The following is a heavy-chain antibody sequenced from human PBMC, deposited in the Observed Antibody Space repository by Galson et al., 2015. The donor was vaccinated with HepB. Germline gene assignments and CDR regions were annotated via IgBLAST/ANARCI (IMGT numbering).Heavy chain of an antibody. CDR3: VREAYYYVDG. CDR2: ITQDGGTT. Sequence: SLRLSCAASGFTFSDFFMTWIRQSPEKGLEWISVITQDGGTTKFADSVRGRFTISRDNDHKSLYLQMNSLRPEDTAIYYCVREAYYYVDGWGKGTTVTVSS. J-gene: IGHJ6*03. V-gene: IGHV3-11*04. CDR1: GFTFSDFF. D-gene: IGHD3-16*01.